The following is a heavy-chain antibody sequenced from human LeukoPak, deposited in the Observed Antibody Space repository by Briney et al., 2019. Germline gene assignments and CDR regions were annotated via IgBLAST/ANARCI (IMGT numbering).Heavy chain of an antibody. CDR3: AREDAAMAPGFDY. CDR2: IYYSGIT. D-gene: IGHD5-18*01. CDR1: GGSISSTNYY. V-gene: IGHV4-39*07. J-gene: IGHJ4*02. Sequence: PSETLSLTCTVSGGSISSTNYYWGWIRQPPGKGLEWIGTIYYSGITYYNPSLKSRVTMSVDRSKNQFSLKLKYVTAADTAVYYCAREDAAMAPGFDYWGQGTPVTVSS.